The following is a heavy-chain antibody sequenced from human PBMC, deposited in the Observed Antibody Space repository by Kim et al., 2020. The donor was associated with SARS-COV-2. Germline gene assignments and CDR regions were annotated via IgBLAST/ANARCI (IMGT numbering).Heavy chain of an antibody. Sequence: GGSLRLSCAVSGFTFSSYGMHWVRQAPGKGLEWVAVISYDGSNKYYADSVKGRFTISRDNSKNTLYLQMNSLRAEDTAVYYCAKVAQQWLVTQELDYWGQGTLVTVSS. CDR3: AKVAQQWLVTQELDY. D-gene: IGHD6-19*01. V-gene: IGHV3-30*18. CDR2: ISYDGSNK. CDR1: GFTFSSYG. J-gene: IGHJ4*02.